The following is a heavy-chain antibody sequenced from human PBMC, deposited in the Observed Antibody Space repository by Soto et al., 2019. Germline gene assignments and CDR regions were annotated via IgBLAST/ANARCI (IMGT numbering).Heavy chain of an antibody. CDR2: IRSTTFGGTT. V-gene: IGHV3-49*03. D-gene: IGHD3-10*01. CDR1: GLTFADST. J-gene: IGHJ3*02. CDR3: SRDARPFGAFDS. Sequence: EVQLVESGGGLVQPGRSLRLSCTASGLTFADSTLTWFRQAPGKGLAWVALIRSTTFGGTTEYAPSVEDRFTLSREDSKSTAYLQMNSLKTDDTAVYYCSRDARPFGAFDSWGQGTMVIVSS.